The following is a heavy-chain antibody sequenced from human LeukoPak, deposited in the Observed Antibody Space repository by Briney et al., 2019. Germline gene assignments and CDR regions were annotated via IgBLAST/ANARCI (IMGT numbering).Heavy chain of an antibody. V-gene: IGHV3-30-3*01. Sequence: GGSLRLSCAASGFTFSSYAMHWVRQAPGKGLEWVAVISYDGSNKYYADSVKGRFTISRDYSKNTLYLQMNSLRAEDTAVYYCARGKVGSRYFDYWGQGTLVTVSS. CDR1: GFTFSSYA. D-gene: IGHD2-15*01. CDR3: ARGKVGSRYFDY. J-gene: IGHJ4*02. CDR2: ISYDGSNK.